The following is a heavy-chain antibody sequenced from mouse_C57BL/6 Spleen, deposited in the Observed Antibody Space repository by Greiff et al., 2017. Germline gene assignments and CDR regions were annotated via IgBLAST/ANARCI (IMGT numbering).Heavy chain of an antibody. V-gene: IGHV3-8*01. D-gene: IGHD1-1*01. Sequence: EVQVVESGPGLAKPSLTLSLTCPVTCYSIVSAYWIWFRKFPGNKLEYMGYISYSGSTYYNPSLKSRISITRDTSKNQYYLQLNSVTTEDTATYYYARGSDSSPWYFDVWGTGATETVSS. CDR1: CYSIVSAY. CDR3: ARGSDSSPWYFDV. J-gene: IGHJ1*03. CDR2: ISYSGST.